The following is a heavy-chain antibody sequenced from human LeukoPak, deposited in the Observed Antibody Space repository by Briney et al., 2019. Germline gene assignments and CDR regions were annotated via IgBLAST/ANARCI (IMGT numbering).Heavy chain of an antibody. CDR3: AGGWPDY. CDR1: GGSFSGYY. Sequence: SENLSLTCAVYGGSFSGYYWSWIRQPPGKGLEWIGEINHSGTTNYNPSLKSRVTISVDTSKNQFSLKLSSVTAADTAVYYCAGGWPDYWGQGTLVTVSS. J-gene: IGHJ4*02. CDR2: INHSGTT. D-gene: IGHD5-12*01. V-gene: IGHV4-34*01.